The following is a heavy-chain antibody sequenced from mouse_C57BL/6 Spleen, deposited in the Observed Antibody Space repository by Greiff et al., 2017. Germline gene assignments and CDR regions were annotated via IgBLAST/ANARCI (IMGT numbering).Heavy chain of an antibody. D-gene: IGHD2-4*01. CDR3: ARIYYDYDEGFDY. V-gene: IGHV2-9-1*01. J-gene: IGHJ2*01. Sequence: QVQLQQSGPGLVAPSQSLSITCTVSGFSLTSYAISWVRQPPGKGLEWLGVIWTGGGTNYNSALKSRPSISKDNSKSQVVLKMNSLQTDDTARYYCARIYYDYDEGFDYWGQGTTLTVSS. CDR2: IWTGGGT. CDR1: GFSLTSYA.